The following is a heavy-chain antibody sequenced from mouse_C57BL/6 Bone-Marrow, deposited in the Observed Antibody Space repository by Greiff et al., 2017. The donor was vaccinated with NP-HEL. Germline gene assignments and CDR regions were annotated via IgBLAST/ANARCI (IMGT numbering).Heavy chain of an antibody. J-gene: IGHJ2*01. Sequence: QVQLKESGPELVKPGASVKLSCKASGYTFTSYDINWVKQRPGQGLEWIGWIYPRDGSTKYNEKFKGKATLTVDTSSITAYMELHSLTSEDSTVYFCARAFYYGYDSFDYWGQDTTLTVSS. CDR1: GYTFTSYD. V-gene: IGHV1-85*01. CDR2: IYPRDGST. CDR3: ARAFYYGYDSFDY. D-gene: IGHD2-2*01.